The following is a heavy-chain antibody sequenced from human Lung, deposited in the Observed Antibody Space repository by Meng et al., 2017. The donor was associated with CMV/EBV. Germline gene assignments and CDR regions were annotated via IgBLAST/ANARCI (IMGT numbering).Heavy chain of an antibody. CDR3: ARGINGGCGD. J-gene: IGHJ4*02. Sequence: PQPGPGRVNPSQPLSLPCAIPGYIVSSNSAAGPWIRQSPSRGLEWLGRTYYRSKWYHEYAVSVKSRITISPDTPKNQFSLQLNSMTPEDTAVYYCARGINGGCGDWGQGTLVTVSS. CDR1: GYIVSSNSAA. V-gene: IGHV6-1*01. D-gene: IGHD4-23*01. CDR2: TYYRSKWYH.